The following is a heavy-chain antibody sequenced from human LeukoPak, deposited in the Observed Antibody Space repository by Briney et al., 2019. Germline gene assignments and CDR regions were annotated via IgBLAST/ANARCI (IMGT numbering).Heavy chain of an antibody. CDR1: GFTFSSYA. J-gene: IGHJ6*04. CDR3: AGDVEMAV. D-gene: IGHD5-24*01. CDR2: IYSGGNT. Sequence: GGSLRLSCAASGFTFSSYAMHWVRQAPGKGLEWVSVIYSGGNTYYADSVKGRFTISRDNSKNTLYLQMNSLRAEDTAVYYCAGDVEMAVWGKGTTVTISS. V-gene: IGHV3-53*01.